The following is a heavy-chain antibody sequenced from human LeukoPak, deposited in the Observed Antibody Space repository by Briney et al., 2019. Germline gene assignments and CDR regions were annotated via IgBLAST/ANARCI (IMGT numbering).Heavy chain of an antibody. V-gene: IGHV3-7*05. Sequence: GGSLRLSCAASGFTFSNYWMSWVRQAPGKGLEWLANIKQDGSDGYYVDSVKGRFTISRDNAKNSLYLQMNSLRAEDTAVYYCARDGGYAMDVWGQGTTVTVSS. D-gene: IGHD1-1*01. CDR1: GFTFSNYW. J-gene: IGHJ6*02. CDR2: IKQDGSDG. CDR3: ARDGGYAMDV.